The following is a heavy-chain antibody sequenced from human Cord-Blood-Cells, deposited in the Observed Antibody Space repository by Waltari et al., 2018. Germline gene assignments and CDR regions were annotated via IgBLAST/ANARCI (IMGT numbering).Heavy chain of an antibody. V-gene: IGHV3-23*01. D-gene: IGHD6-6*01. CDR1: GFTFSSYA. J-gene: IGHJ4*02. Sequence: EVQLLESGGGLVQPGGSLRLSCAASGFTFSSYAMSWVRQAPGKGLGWVSAISGSGGSTYYADSVKGRFTISRDNSKNTLYLQMNSLRAEDTAVYYCANLGGSSSLYFDYWGQGTLVTVSS. CDR3: ANLGGSSSLYFDY. CDR2: ISGSGGST.